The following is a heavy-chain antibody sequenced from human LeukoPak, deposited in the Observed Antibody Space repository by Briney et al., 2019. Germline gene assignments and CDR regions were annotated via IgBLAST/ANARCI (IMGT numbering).Heavy chain of an antibody. CDR2: ISGSGGST. CDR1: GFTFSSYA. CDR3: AREKSYDYVWGSYPAPDYYGMDV. J-gene: IGHJ6*02. V-gene: IGHV3-23*01. Sequence: GGSLRLSCAASGFTFSSYAMSWVRQAPGKGLEWVSAISGSGGSTYYADSVKGRFTISRDNSKNTLYLQMNSLRAEDTAVYYCAREKSYDYVWGSYPAPDYYGMDVWGQGTTVTVSS. D-gene: IGHD3-16*02.